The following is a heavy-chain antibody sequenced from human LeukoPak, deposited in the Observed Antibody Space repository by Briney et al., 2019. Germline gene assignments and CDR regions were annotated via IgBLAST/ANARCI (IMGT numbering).Heavy chain of an antibody. CDR1: GGSISSYY. D-gene: IGHD3-22*01. CDR2: IYHSGST. CDR3: ATGDYYYDSSGYYIRSDAFDI. Sequence: PSETLSLTCTVSGGSISSYYWSWIRQPPGKGLEWIGYIYHSGSTNYNPSLKSRVTISVDTSKNQFSLKLSSVTAADTAVYYCATGDYYYDSSGYYIRSDAFDIWGQGTMVTVSS. J-gene: IGHJ3*02. V-gene: IGHV4-59*01.